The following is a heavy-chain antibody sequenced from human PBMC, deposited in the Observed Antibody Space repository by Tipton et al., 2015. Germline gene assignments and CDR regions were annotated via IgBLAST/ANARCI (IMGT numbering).Heavy chain of an antibody. J-gene: IGHJ4*02. V-gene: IGHV4-61*01. D-gene: IGHD4-23*01. CDR3: ARARGRHGGLFDS. Sequence: TLSLTCTVSGGSVSTSNYYWGWIRQSPGKGLEWIGYISYSGSTHYNPSLKSRVTMSRDTSKNQFSLKLTSVTAADTAMYYCARARGRHGGLFDSWGQGTLVTVSS. CDR2: ISYSGST. CDR1: GGSVSTSNYY.